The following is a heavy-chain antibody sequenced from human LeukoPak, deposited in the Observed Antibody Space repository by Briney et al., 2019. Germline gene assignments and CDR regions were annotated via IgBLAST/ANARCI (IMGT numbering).Heavy chain of an antibody. CDR2: ISAYNGNT. Sequence: VSVKVSCKASGYTFTSYGISWVRQAPGQGLEWMGWISAYNGNTNYAQKFQGRVILTTDTSTSTVYMELRSLRSDDTAVYYCARDGNGPADYWGQGTLVTVSS. V-gene: IGHV1-18*01. J-gene: IGHJ4*02. D-gene: IGHD2-8*01. CDR3: ARDGNGPADY. CDR1: GYTFTSYG.